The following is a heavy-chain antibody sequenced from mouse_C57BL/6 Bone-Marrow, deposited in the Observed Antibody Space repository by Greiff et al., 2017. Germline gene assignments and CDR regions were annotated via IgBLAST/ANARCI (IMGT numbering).Heavy chain of an antibody. CDR3: APGGIKHYGSYYFDY. CDR1: GYTFTDYY. CDR2: IYPGSGNT. D-gene: IGHD1-1*01. J-gene: IGHJ2*01. Sequence: QVQLKQSGAELVRPGASVKLSCKASGYTFTDYYINWVKQRPGPGLEWIARIYPGSGNTYYNEKFKGKATLTAEKSSSTAYMQLSSLTSEDSAVYFCAPGGIKHYGSYYFDYWGQGTTLTVSS. V-gene: IGHV1-76*01.